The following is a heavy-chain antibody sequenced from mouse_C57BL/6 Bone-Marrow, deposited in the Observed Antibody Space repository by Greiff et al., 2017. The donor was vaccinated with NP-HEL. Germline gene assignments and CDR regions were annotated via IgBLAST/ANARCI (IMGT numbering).Heavy chain of an antibody. Sequence: DVKLVESEGGLVQPGSSMKLSCTASGFTFSDYYMAWVRQVPEKGLEWVANINYDGSSTYYLDSLKSRFIISRDNAKNILYLQMSSLQSEDTATYYCAREGYYFDYWGQGTTLTVSS. V-gene: IGHV5-16*01. CDR1: GFTFSDYY. CDR2: INYDGSST. CDR3: AREGYYFDY. J-gene: IGHJ2*01.